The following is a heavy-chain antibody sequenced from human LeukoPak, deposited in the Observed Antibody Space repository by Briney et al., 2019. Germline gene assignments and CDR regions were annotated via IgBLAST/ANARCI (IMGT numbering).Heavy chain of an antibody. Sequence: GGSLRLSCAASGFTFSGNWMSWVRQAPGKGLEWVSLIYGGGSTYYADSVKGRFTISRDNSKNTLYLQMNSLRAEDTAVYWCARQGTSGYHYLDYWGQGTLVTVSS. V-gene: IGHV3-66*02. J-gene: IGHJ4*02. D-gene: IGHD3-22*01. CDR2: IYGGGST. CDR3: ARQGTSGYHYLDY. CDR1: GFTFSGNW.